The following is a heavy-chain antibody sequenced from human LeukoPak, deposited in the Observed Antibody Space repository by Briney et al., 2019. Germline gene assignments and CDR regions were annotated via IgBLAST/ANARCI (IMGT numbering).Heavy chain of an antibody. CDR3: ARDRYGDGFAHVAC. J-gene: IGHJ4*02. V-gene: IGHV1-2*02. CDR2: ITPSGGT. Sequence: GASEKVSCKASGWTFTSYSMHWVRQAPGQGLEWMGWITPSGGTNYPQKFQGRVAITRDTSITTAYMDLSRLTSDDTAVYYCARDRYGDGFAHVACWGQGALVTVSS. D-gene: IGHD5-24*01. CDR1: GWTFTSYS.